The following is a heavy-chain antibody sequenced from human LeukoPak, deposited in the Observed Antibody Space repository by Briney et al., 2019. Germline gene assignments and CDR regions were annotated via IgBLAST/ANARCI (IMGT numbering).Heavy chain of an antibody. CDR2: ISGSGGST. V-gene: IGHV3-23*01. D-gene: IGHD6-13*01. CDR3: AKATTGSTAAGTCDY. J-gene: IGHJ4*02. CDR1: EFTFSSYA. Sequence: PGGSLRLSCAASEFTFSSYAMSWVRQAPGKGLEWVSAISGSGGSTYYADSVKGRFTISRDNSKNTLYLQMNSLRAEDTAVYYCAKATTGSTAAGTCDYWGQGTLVTVSS.